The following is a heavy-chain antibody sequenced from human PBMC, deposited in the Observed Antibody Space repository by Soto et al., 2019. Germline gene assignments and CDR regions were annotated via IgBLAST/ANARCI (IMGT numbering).Heavy chain of an antibody. D-gene: IGHD3-3*01. CDR1: EYKFTDYW. Sequence: GESLKISCKVSEYKFTDYWIAWVRQLPGKGLEWMGIIYPADSDVRYSPSFQGQATISADKSINTAYLQWSSLKASDTAMYYCARHGEQGSYYYGMDVWGQGTTVTVSS. J-gene: IGHJ6*02. V-gene: IGHV5-51*01. CDR2: IYPADSDV. CDR3: ARHGEQGSYYYGMDV.